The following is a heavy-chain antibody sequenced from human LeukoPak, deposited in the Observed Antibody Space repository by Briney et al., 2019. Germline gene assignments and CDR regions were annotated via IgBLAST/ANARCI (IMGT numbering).Heavy chain of an antibody. V-gene: IGHV5-51*01. J-gene: IGHJ4*02. Sequence: GESLKISCKGSGYSFTSYWIGWVRQMPGKGLEWMGIIYPGDSDTRYSPSFQGQVTISADKSITTAYLQWGSLKASDTAMYYCARLEQWRAGHIDYWGQGTLVTVSS. CDR2: IYPGDSDT. CDR3: ARLEQWRAGHIDY. D-gene: IGHD6-19*01. CDR1: GYSFTSYW.